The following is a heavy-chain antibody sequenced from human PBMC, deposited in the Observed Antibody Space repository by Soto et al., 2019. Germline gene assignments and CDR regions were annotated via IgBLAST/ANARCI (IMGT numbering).Heavy chain of an antibody. CDR3: ARSLPFLVVVTAKRGAFDI. D-gene: IGHD2-21*02. CDR1: GGSISTFY. V-gene: IGHV4-59*01. CDR2: IYYTGNT. J-gene: IGHJ3*02. Sequence: SETLSLTCTVSGGSISTFYCSWIRQPPGKGLEWIGYIYYTGNTNYNPSLKSRVTISVDTSKNQFSLKLTSVTAADTAVYYCARSLPFLVVVTAKRGAFDIWGQGTMVTVSS.